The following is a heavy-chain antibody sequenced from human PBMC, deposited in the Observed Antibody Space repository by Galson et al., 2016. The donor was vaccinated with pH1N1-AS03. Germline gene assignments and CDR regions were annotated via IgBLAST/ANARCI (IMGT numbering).Heavy chain of an antibody. CDR2: LGSAPSTT. V-gene: IGHV3-11*01. CDR3: ARGIGITGSTPDF. CDR1: GFSVNDYY. J-gene: IGHJ4*02. Sequence: SLRLSCAGSGFSVNDYYMIWIRQAPGKGLEWVSYLGSAPSTTYCTDSVKGRFTISKDNAKNSLLLQMSSLRAEDTAMYYCARGIGITGSTPDFWGRGTFVTVSS. D-gene: IGHD1-7*01.